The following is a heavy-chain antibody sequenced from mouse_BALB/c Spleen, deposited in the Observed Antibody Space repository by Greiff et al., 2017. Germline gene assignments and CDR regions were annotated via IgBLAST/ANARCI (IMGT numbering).Heavy chain of an antibody. CDR3: ARGGYYGSSYGRFAY. J-gene: IGHJ3*01. CDR2: ISYSGST. D-gene: IGHD1-1*01. V-gene: IGHV3-2*02. CDR1: GYSITSDYA. Sequence: EVQLVESGPGLVKPSQSLSLTCTVTGYSITSDYAWNWIRQFPGNKLEWMGYISYSGSTSYNPSLKSRISITRDTSKNQFFLQLNSVTTEDTATYYCARGGYYGSSYGRFAYWGQGTLVTVSA.